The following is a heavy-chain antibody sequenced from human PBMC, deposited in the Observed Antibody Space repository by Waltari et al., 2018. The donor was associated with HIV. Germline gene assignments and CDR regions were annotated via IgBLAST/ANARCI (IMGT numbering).Heavy chain of an antibody. V-gene: IGHV3-30*02. D-gene: IGHD3-10*01. CDR2: IQYDGAYQ. CDR3: AKDFKPRGIDPSFLDN. CDR1: GVIFSNFG. J-gene: IGHJ4*02. Sequence: VRLVESGGGVIQPGGSLRLSGAESGVIFSNFGLHWVRQAPGRWLGLLGFIQYDGAYQLYLESVKARFTISRDNSRNTLIMQMSGLRTDDTAIYFCAKDFKPRGIDPSFLDNWGQGTLVTVSS.